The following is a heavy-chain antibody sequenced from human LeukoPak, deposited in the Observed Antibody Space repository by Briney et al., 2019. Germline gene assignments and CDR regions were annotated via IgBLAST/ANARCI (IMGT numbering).Heavy chain of an antibody. CDR2: IYYSGST. D-gene: IGHD3-16*01. Sequence: SETLSLTCTVSGGSISSYYWSWIRQPPGKGLEWIGYIYYSGSTNYNPSLKRRVTISVDTSKNQFSLKLSSVTAADTAVYYCARHVGDYGDYYYGMDVWGQGTTVTVSS. CDR1: GGSISSYY. V-gene: IGHV4-59*08. J-gene: IGHJ6*02. CDR3: ARHVGDYGDYYYGMDV.